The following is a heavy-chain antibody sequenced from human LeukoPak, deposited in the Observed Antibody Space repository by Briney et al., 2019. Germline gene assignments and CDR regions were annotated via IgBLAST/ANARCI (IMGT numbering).Heavy chain of an antibody. V-gene: IGHV3-23*01. J-gene: IGHJ5*02. Sequence: GGSLRLSRAASGFTFSSYAMSWVRQAPGKGLEWVSAISGSGGSTYYADSVKGRFTISRDNSKNTLYLQMNSLRAEDTAVYYCAKEYGSGSYFVYNWFDPWGQGTLVTVSS. D-gene: IGHD3-10*01. CDR3: AKEYGSGSYFVYNWFDP. CDR1: GFTFSSYA. CDR2: ISGSGGST.